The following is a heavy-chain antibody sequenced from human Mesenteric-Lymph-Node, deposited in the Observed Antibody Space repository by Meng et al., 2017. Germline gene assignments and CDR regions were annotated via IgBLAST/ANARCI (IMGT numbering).Heavy chain of an antibody. CDR3: ASKTCSGGSCQLDY. CDR2: IIPIFGTA. Sequence: QGELVKYGAEVKKPGSSVKVSCKASGGTFSSYAISWVRQASGQGLEWMGGIIPIFGTANYAQKFQGRVTITADESTSTAYMELSSLRSEDTAVYYCASKTCSGGSCQLDYWGQGTLVTVSS. J-gene: IGHJ4*02. D-gene: IGHD2-15*01. V-gene: IGHV1-69*01. CDR1: GGTFSSYA.